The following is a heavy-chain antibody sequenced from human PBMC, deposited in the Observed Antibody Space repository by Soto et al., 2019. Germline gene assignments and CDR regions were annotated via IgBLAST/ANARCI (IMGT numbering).Heavy chain of an antibody. V-gene: IGHV1-8*01. CDR2: MNPNSGNT. CDR3: ARGGIFGVVIPTDY. Sequence: ASVTVSCKASGSTFSSYDINWVRQATGQGLEWMGWMNPNSGNTGYAQKFQGRVTMTRNTSISTAYMELSSLRSEDTAVYYCARGGIFGVVIPTDYWGQGTLVTVSS. CDR1: GSTFSSYD. D-gene: IGHD3-3*01. J-gene: IGHJ4*02.